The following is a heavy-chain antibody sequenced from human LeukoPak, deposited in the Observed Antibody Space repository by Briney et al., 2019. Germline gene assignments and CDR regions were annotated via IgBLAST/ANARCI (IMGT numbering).Heavy chain of an antibody. CDR1: GFTFSSYA. CDR3: AKDGYSSGWYGFNWFDP. CDR2: ISGSGGST. V-gene: IGHV3-23*01. D-gene: IGHD6-19*01. J-gene: IGHJ5*02. Sequence: GGSLRLSCAASGFTFSSYAMSWVRQALGKGLEWVSAISGSGGSTYYADSVKGRFTISRDNSKNTLYLQMNSLRAEDTAVYYCAKDGYSSGWYGFNWFDPWGQGTLVTVSS.